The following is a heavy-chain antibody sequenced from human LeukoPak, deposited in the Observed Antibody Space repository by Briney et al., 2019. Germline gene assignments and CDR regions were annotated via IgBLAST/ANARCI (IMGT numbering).Heavy chain of an antibody. V-gene: IGHV4-34*01. D-gene: IGHD3-9*01. CDR1: GGSFSGYY. CDR2: INHSGDA. Sequence: SETLSLTCAVYGGSFSGYYWSWIRQPPGKGLEWIGEINHSGDATYNPSLKSRVTISVDTSKNQFSLKLSSVTAADTAVYYCARHLRYFDWLTYYFDYWGQGTLVTVSS. CDR3: ARHLRYFDWLTYYFDY. J-gene: IGHJ4*02.